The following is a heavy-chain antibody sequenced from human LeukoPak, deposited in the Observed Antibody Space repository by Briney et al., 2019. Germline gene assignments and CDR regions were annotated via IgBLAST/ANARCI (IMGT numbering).Heavy chain of an antibody. J-gene: IGHJ6*03. D-gene: IGHD2-2*01. CDR2: FDPEDGET. CDR1: GYTLTELS. CDR3: ASAHSNCSSTSCDYYYYYYMDV. V-gene: IGHV1-24*01. Sequence: GASVKVSCKVSGYTLTELSMHWVRQAPGKGLEWMGGFDPEDGETIYAQKFQGRVTMTEDTSTDTAYMELSSLRSEDTAVYYCASAHSNCSSTSCDYYYYYYMDVWGKGTTVTVSS.